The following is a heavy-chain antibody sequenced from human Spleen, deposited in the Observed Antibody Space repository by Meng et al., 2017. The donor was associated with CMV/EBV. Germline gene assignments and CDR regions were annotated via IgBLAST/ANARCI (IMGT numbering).Heavy chain of an antibody. Sequence: GGSLRLSCAASGFSFDDYAMHWVRQAPGKGLEWVANIKQDGSEKYYVDSVKGRFTISRDNAKNSLYLQMNSLRAEDTAVYYCASGLWLFDPWGQGTLVTVSS. D-gene: IGHD2-21*01. CDR3: ASGLWLFDP. J-gene: IGHJ5*02. V-gene: IGHV3-7*01. CDR2: IKQDGSEK. CDR1: GFSFDDYA.